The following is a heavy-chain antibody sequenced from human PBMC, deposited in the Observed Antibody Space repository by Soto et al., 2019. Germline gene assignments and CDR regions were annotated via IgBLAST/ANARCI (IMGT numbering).Heavy chain of an antibody. CDR2: VYWDDSK. Sequence: QITLNESGPTLVKPTQTLTLTCTFSGFSLSTRDVGVGWIRQPPGEALEWLGVVYWDDSKTYSPSLESRLTITKDTSKNPVVLRMTKMDPVVTATYYCAPCRGGVASFWGQGTLVTCSS. V-gene: IGHV2-5*02. J-gene: IGHJ4*02. D-gene: IGHD2-2*01. CDR3: APCRGGVASF. CDR1: GFSLSTRDVG.